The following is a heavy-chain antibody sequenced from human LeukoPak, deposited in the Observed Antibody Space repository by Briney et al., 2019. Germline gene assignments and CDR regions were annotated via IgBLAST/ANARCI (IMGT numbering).Heavy chain of an antibody. CDR2: IYYSGST. CDR1: GGSISNYY. J-gene: IGHJ5*02. D-gene: IGHD3-3*01. Sequence: PSETLSLTCTVSGGSISNYYWSWIRQPPGKGLEWIGYIYYSGSTNYNPSLKSRVTISVDTSKNQFSLKLSSVTAADTAVYYCARAPTYDLDWFDPWGQGTLVTVSS. CDR3: ARAPTYDLDWFDP. V-gene: IGHV4-59*01.